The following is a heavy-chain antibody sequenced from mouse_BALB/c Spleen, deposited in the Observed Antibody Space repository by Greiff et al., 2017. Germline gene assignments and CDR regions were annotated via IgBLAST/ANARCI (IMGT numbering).Heavy chain of an antibody. D-gene: IGHD3-3*01. CDR1: GFSLTSYG. CDR3: ARNIRAYAMDY. Sequence: QVQLQQSGPGLVQPSQSLSITCTVSGFSLTSYGVHWVRQSPGKGLEWLGVIWSGGSTDYNAALISRLSISKDNSKSQVFFKMNSLQADDTAIYYCARNIRAYAMDYWGQGTSVTVSS. J-gene: IGHJ4*01. V-gene: IGHV2-4-1*01. CDR2: IWSGGST.